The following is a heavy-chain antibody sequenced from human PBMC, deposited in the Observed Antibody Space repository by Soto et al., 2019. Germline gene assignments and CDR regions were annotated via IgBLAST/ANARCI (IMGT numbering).Heavy chain of an antibody. V-gene: IGHV1-69*01. CDR1: GGTFSSYA. CDR3: ARDQRISYSSSSLFGRDV. D-gene: IGHD6-13*01. J-gene: IGHJ6*02. CDR2: IIPIFGKA. Sequence: QVQLVQSGAEVKNPGSSVKVSGKASGGTFSSYAISWVRQAPGQGLEWMGGIIPIFGKANYAQKFQGRFTITADESTRTAYIDLSSLRSEDTAVYYCARDQRISYSSSSLFGRDVWGQGTTVT.